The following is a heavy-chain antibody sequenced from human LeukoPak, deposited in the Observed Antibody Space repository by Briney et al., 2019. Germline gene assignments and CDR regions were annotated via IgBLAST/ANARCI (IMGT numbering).Heavy chain of an antibody. V-gene: IGHV3-23*01. D-gene: IGHD1-1*01. J-gene: IGHJ4*02. CDR2: ISGSSGTT. Sequence: GGSLRLSCAASGFTISSYAMIWVRQAQGKGKELDSVISGSSGTTYYANSVKSRFTISTVNSKNTLYPQMMSLMTDADAAFYCSKEVSWNLHYFDYWGQGTLVTVSS. CDR1: GFTISSYA. CDR3: SKEVSWNLHYFDY.